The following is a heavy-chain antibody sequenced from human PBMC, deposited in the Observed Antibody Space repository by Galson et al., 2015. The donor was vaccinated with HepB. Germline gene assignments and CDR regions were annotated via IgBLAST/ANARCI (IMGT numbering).Heavy chain of an antibody. CDR2: ISSSSSYT. V-gene: IGHV3-11*06. CDR3: ARVGPTPGGLGSSRSSAGYYYYMDV. J-gene: IGHJ6*03. CDR1: GFTFSDYY. Sequence: LRLSFAASGFTFSDYYMSWIRQAPGKGLEWVSYISSSSSYTNYADSVKGRFTISRDNAKNSLYLQMNSLRAEDTAVYYCARVGPTPGGLGSSRSSAGYYYYMDVWGQGTTVTVSS. D-gene: IGHD6-13*01.